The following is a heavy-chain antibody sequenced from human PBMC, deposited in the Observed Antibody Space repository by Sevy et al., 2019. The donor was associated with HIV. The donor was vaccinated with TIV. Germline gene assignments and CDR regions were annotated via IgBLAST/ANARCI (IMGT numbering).Heavy chain of an antibody. J-gene: IGHJ4*02. CDR1: GDSIISSRW. Sequence: SETLSLTCTVSGDSIISSRWWSWFRQSPGNGLEWIGDMYHRGTTNYSPSLKNRVIMSVDKSKNQFSLKLTSVTAADTAVYYCAAAAGTDILGYYFDSWGQGIPVTVSS. D-gene: IGHD6-25*01. V-gene: IGHV4-4*02. CDR2: MYHRGTT. CDR3: AAAAGTDILGYYFDS.